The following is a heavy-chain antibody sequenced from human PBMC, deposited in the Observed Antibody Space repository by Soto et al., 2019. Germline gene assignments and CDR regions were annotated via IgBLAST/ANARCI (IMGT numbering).Heavy chain of an antibody. Sequence: GGSLRLSCAASGFTFSSYSMNWVRQAPGKGLEWVSYISSSSSTIYYADSVKGRFTISRDNAKNSLYLQMNSLRDEDTAVYYCARDQHYYDSSGYNYFQLDVWGQGTTGTVSS. V-gene: IGHV3-48*02. D-gene: IGHD3-22*01. CDR3: ARDQHYYDSSGYNYFQLDV. CDR2: ISSSSSTI. CDR1: GFTFSSYS. J-gene: IGHJ6*02.